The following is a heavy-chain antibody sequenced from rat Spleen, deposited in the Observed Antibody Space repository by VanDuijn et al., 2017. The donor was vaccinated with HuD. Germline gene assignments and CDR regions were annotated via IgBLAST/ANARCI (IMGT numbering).Heavy chain of an antibody. V-gene: IGHV2-6*01. J-gene: IGHJ2*01. CDR3: AASPGYFDY. CDR2: ISSGGST. Sequence: QVQLKESGPGLVQPSQTLSLTCTVSGFSLSSYTVNWVRQPPGKGLEWIAAISSGGSTFYNSALKSRLSISRDTSKSQVFLKMNNLQTEDTAMYFCAASPGYFDYWGQGVMVTVSS. CDR1: GFSLSSYT.